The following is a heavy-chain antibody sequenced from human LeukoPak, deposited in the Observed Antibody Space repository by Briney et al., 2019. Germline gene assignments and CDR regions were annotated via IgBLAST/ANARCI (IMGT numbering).Heavy chain of an antibody. D-gene: IGHD1-1*01. Sequence: ASVKVSCKASGHIFSGYYMHWVRQAPGQGLEWMAWINTNSGSTKYAQKFQGRVTLTWDTSSSTVYMELNSLRFDDTATYYCASWAYNFYYYYYTDVWGKGTTVTVSS. CDR3: ASWAYNFYYYYYTDV. J-gene: IGHJ6*03. CDR2: INTNSGST. CDR1: GHIFSGYY. V-gene: IGHV1-2*02.